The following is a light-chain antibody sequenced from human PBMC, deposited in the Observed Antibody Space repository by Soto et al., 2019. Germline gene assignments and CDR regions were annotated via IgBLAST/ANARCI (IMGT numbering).Light chain of an antibody. CDR1: QSISRR. J-gene: IGKJ1*01. Sequence: DIQMTQSPSTLSASVVDRVTITCRASQSISRRLAWHHQKPGKEPRLLIYDASNLPRGVPSRFSGSGSGTEFTLTITSLHPEDFATYYCQQYNDYAGMFGQGTKVDIK. V-gene: IGKV1-5*01. CDR3: QQYNDYAGM. CDR2: DAS.